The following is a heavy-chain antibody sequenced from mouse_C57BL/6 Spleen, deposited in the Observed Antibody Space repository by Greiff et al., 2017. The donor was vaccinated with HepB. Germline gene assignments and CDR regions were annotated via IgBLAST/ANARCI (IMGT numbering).Heavy chain of an antibody. J-gene: IGHJ4*01. D-gene: IGHD4-1*02. CDR2: FYPGSGSR. CDR3: ARHEDSSTGTKAMEY. V-gene: IGHV1-62-2*01. Sequence: QVQLQQSGAELVKPGASVKLSCTASGYTFTECTIHWVRQRSGKGLEWIGWFYPGSGSRKYKEKLKDKATLTADKSSSTVYMELSRLKSEDSAVYFCARHEDSSTGTKAMEYWGQGTSVTFSS. CDR1: GYTFTECT.